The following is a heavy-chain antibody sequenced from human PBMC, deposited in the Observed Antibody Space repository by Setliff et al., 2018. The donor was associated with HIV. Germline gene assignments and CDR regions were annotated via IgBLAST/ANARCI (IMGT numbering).Heavy chain of an antibody. Sequence: ASVKVSCKASGYRFNTYGISWVRQAPGQGLEWMGWISPYNGDTRFAQSLQGRVTLTTDTSTNTAYMEMRTLRSDGTAVYYCVRGVTRDISGYYRDEYFQHWGQGTPVTVSS. CDR3: VRGVTRDISGYYRDEYFQH. V-gene: IGHV1-18*01. CDR2: ISPYNGDT. D-gene: IGHD3-22*01. J-gene: IGHJ1*01. CDR1: GYRFNTYG.